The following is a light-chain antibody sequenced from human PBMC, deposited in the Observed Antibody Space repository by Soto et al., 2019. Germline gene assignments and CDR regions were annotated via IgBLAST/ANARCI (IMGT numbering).Light chain of an antibody. V-gene: IGLV2-18*02. CDR3: CSYTSSTHYV. Sequence: QSALTQPPSVSGSPGQSVTISCTGTSSDVGSYNRVSWYQQPPGTAPKLMLYEVSNRPSGVPDRFSGSKSGNTASLTISGLQADDEGDYYCCSYTSSTHYVFGTGTKLTVL. J-gene: IGLJ1*01. CDR2: EVS. CDR1: SSDVGSYNR.